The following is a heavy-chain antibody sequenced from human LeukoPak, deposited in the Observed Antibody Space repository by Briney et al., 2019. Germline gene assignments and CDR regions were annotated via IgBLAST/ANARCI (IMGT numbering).Heavy chain of an antibody. CDR2: FSGSDSST. J-gene: IGHJ4*02. D-gene: IGHD3-10*01. Sequence: PGGSLRLSCAASGFTFTNYAYGMSWVRQAPGKGLEWVSVFSGSDSSTYYADSVKGRFTISRDNSKNTLYLQMNSLRGEDTAIYYCAKVTLTGNLGRGYFDYWGQGSLVTVSS. CDR1: GFTFTNYA. V-gene: IGHV3-23*01. CDR3: AKVTLTGNLGRGYFDY.